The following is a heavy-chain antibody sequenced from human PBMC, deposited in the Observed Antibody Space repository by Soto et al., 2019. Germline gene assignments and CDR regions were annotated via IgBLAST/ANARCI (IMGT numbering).Heavy chain of an antibody. V-gene: IGHV4-39*01. CDR3: ASSKIAFSNWFDP. J-gene: IGHJ5*02. D-gene: IGHD3-3*02. CDR2: IYYSGST. CDR1: GGSISSSSYY. Sequence: QLQLQESGPGLVRPSETLSLTCTVSGGSISSSSYYWGWIRQPPGKGLGWIGSIYYSGSTYDTPSLNSLVTISVDTSKNQFSLKLNSVTAADTAVYYCASSKIAFSNWFDPWGQGTLVTVSS.